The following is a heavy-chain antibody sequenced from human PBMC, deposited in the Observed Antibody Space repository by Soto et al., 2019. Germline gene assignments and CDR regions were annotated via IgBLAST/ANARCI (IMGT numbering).Heavy chain of an antibody. D-gene: IGHD6-13*01. J-gene: IGHJ4*02. CDR3: ARIPIAAAGTPDY. V-gene: IGHV4-39*01. CDR1: GGSISSSSYF. CDR2: MYYSGST. Sequence: SETLSLTCTVSGGSISSSSYFWGWIRQPPGKGLEWIGSMYYSGSTYYNPSLKSRVTISVDTSKNQFSLKLSSVTAADTAVYYCARIPIAAAGTPDYWGQGNLVTVS.